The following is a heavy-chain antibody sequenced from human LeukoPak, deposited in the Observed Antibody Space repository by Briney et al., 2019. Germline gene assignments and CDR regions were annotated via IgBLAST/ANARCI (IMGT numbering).Heavy chain of an antibody. V-gene: IGHV3-53*01. D-gene: IGHD3-9*01. CDR3: ARVARYRLDP. J-gene: IGHJ5*02. CDR2: IYSDGST. CDR1: GFTVISNS. Sequence: GGSLPLTFAASGFTVISNSISWVRQAPGQGLQWVAFIYSDGSTYYEDSVRGRLTISRDNSKDTLYLQMNSLRAEDTAVYYCARVARYRLDPWGRGTLVTVSS.